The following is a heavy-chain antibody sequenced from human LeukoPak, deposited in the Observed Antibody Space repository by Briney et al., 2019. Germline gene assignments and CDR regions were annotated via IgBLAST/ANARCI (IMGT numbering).Heavy chain of an antibody. CDR1: GGSISSYY. CDR3: ARGPPPVLLWFGELLYPAPDRSYYFDY. J-gene: IGHJ4*02. D-gene: IGHD3-10*01. Sequence: PSETLSLTCTVSGGSISSYYWSWIRQPAGKGLEWIGRIYTSGSTNYNPSLKSRVTMSVDTSKNQFSLKLSSVTAADTAVYYCARGPPPVLLWFGELLYPAPDRSYYFDYWGQGTLVTVSS. CDR2: IYTSGST. V-gene: IGHV4-4*07.